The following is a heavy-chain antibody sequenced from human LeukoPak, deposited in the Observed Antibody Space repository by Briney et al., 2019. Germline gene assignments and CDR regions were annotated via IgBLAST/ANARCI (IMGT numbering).Heavy chain of an antibody. CDR3: ARENYYYGSGSYGINWFDP. J-gene: IGHJ5*02. V-gene: IGHV4-59*01. Sequence: SETLSLTCTVSGGSISSYYWSWIRQPPGKGLEWIGYIYYSGNTNYNPSLKSRATISVDTSKNQFSLKLSSVTAADTAVYYCARENYYYGSGSYGINWFDPWGQGTLVTVSS. CDR1: GGSISSYY. D-gene: IGHD3-10*01. CDR2: IYYSGNT.